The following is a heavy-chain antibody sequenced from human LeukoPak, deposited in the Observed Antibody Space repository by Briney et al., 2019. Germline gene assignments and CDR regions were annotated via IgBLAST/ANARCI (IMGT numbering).Heavy chain of an antibody. CDR3: AKGGEDYDSSGYYSYYGMDV. D-gene: IGHD3-22*01. Sequence: AGGSLRLSCAASGFTFSSYGMHWVRQAPGKGLEWVAVISYDGSNKYYADSVKGRFTISRDNSKNTLYLQMNSLRAEDTAVYYCAKGGEDYDSSGYYSYYGMDVWGQGTTVTVSS. CDR1: GFTFSSYG. J-gene: IGHJ6*02. V-gene: IGHV3-30*18. CDR2: ISYDGSNK.